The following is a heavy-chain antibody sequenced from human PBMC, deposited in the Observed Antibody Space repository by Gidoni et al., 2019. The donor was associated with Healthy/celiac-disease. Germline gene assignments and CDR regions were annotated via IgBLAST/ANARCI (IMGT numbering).Heavy chain of an antibody. J-gene: IGHJ6*02. CDR3: ARWGLEVVVVAYYYYGMDV. Sequence: QVQLVQSGAEVKKPGASVKVSCKASGYTFTSYDINWVRQATGQGLEWMGWMNPNSGNTGYAQKFQGRVTMTRNTSISTAYMELSSLRSEDTAVYYCARWGLEVVVVAYYYYGMDVWGQGTTVTVSS. V-gene: IGHV1-8*01. CDR2: MNPNSGNT. D-gene: IGHD2-15*01. CDR1: GYTFTSYD.